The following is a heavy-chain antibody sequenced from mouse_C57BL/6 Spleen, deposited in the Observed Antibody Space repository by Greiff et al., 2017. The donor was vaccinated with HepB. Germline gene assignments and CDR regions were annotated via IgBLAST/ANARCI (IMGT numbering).Heavy chain of an antibody. V-gene: IGHV5-17*01. Sequence: QLVESGGGLVKPGGSLKLSCAASGFTFSDYGMHLVRQAPEKGLEWVAYISSGSSTIYYADTVKGRFTISRDNAKNTLFLQMTSLRSEDTAMYYCARELTGTMGFDYWGQGTTLTVSS. CDR2: ISSGSSTI. CDR3: ARELTGTMGFDY. CDR1: GFTFSDYG. D-gene: IGHD4-1*01. J-gene: IGHJ2*01.